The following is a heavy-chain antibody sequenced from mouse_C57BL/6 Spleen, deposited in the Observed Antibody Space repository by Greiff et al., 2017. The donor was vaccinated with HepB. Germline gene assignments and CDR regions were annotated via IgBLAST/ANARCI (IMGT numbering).Heavy chain of an antibody. CDR2: FYPGSGSI. D-gene: IGHD1-1*01. J-gene: IGHJ2*01. CDR3: ARHVGPHYYGSSYFDY. V-gene: IGHV1-62-2*01. CDR1: GYTFTEYT. Sequence: QVQLKQSGAELVKPGASVKLSCKASGYTFTEYTIHWVKQRSGQGLEWIGWFYPGSGSIKYNEKFKDKATLTADKSSSTVYMELSRLTSEDSAVYFCARHVGPHYYGSSYFDYWGQGTTLTVSS.